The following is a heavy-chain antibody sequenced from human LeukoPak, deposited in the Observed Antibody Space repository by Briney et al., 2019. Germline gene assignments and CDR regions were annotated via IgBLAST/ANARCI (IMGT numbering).Heavy chain of an antibody. CDR2: INHSGST. V-gene: IGHV4-34*01. Sequence: SETLSLTCAVYGGSFSGYYWSWIRQPPGKGLEWIGEINHSGSTNYNPSLKSRVTISVDTSKNQFSLKLSSVTAADTAVYYCARNHGSGRGEWFDPWGQGTLVTVSS. CDR1: GGSFSGYY. D-gene: IGHD3-10*01. J-gene: IGHJ5*02. CDR3: ARNHGSGRGEWFDP.